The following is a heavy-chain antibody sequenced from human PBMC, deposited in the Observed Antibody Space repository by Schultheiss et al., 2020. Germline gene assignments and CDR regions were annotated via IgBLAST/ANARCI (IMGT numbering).Heavy chain of an antibody. CDR1: GFTFSTFW. CDR2: IKQDGSEK. J-gene: IGHJ4*02. Sequence: GGSLRLTCAASGFTFSTFWMSWVRQAPGKGLEWVANIKQDGSEKYYVHSLKGRFTISRDNTKNSLYLQMISLGAEDTAVYYCVRGGGAFDYWGQGTLVTVFS. D-gene: IGHD2/OR15-2a*01. V-gene: IGHV3-7*04. CDR3: VRGGGAFDY.